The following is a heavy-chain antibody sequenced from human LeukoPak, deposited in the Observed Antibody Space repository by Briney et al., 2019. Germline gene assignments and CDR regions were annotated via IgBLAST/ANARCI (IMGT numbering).Heavy chain of an antibody. V-gene: IGHV3-7*01. Sequence: GGSLRLSCAASGFTFSSYWMNWVRQAPGKGLEWVANIKQDGSEKYYVDSVKGRFTISRDNAKNSLYLQMNSLRAEDTAVYYCARYSYGLPYDYWGQGTLVTVSS. CDR3: ARYSYGLPYDY. CDR2: IKQDGSEK. D-gene: IGHD5-18*01. CDR1: GFTFSSYW. J-gene: IGHJ4*02.